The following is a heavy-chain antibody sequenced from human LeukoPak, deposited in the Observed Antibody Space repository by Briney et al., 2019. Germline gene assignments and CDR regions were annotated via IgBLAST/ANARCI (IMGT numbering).Heavy chain of an antibody. CDR3: ARIPIGVYYFDY. Sequence: SGPALVKPTQTLTLTCTFSGFSLRTSSMRVGWIRQPPGKALESLAPIDWDDYKFYITTLKTTLTISKDTSKNQVVLTMTNMDPVDTATYYCARIPIGVYYFDYWGQGNLVTVSS. V-gene: IGHV2-70*04. J-gene: IGHJ4*02. CDR2: IDWDDYK. CDR1: GFSLRTSSMR.